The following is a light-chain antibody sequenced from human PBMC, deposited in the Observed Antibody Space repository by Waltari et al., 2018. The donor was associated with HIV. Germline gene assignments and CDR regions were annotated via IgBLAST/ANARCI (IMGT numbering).Light chain of an antibody. V-gene: IGLV1-44*01. Sequence: QSVLTQPPSASGPPGQRVTISCSGSTPNIGSSSVNWYQQFSRAAPKLLIFADGQRPSGVPDRFSGSKSGTSASLVISGLQSEDEADYYFSTWDDRLNGVVFGGGTRLTVV. CDR2: ADG. CDR3: STWDDRLNGVV. CDR1: TPNIGSSS. J-gene: IGLJ3*02.